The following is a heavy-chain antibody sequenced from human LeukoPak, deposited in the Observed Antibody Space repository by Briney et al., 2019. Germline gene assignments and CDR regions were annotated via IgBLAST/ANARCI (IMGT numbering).Heavy chain of an antibody. CDR2: INPNSGGT. D-gene: IGHD6-19*01. V-gene: IGHV1-2*02. CDR3: SREDITVSLAY. J-gene: IGHJ4*02. CDR1: GYTFTGYY. Sequence: ASVRVSCKASGYTFTGYYMHWVRQAPGQGLEWMGWINPNSGGTNYAQTFQGRVTITRDTYSSTAYMELSRLRADDTAVYYCSREDITVSLAYWGQGTLVTVSS.